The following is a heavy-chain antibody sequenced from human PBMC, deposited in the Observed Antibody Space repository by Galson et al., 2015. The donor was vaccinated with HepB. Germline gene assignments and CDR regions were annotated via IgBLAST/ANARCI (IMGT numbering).Heavy chain of an antibody. CDR1: GGTFSSYA. D-gene: IGHD6-19*01. CDR3: ARVGIAVAGSVESSYWYFDL. CDR2: IIPIFGTA. J-gene: IGHJ2*01. V-gene: IGHV1-69*13. Sequence: SVKVSCKASGGTFSSYAISWVRQAPGQGLEWMGGIIPIFGTANYAQKFQGRVTITADESTSTAYMELSSLRSEDTAVYYCARVGIAVAGSVESSYWYFDLWGRGTLVTVSS.